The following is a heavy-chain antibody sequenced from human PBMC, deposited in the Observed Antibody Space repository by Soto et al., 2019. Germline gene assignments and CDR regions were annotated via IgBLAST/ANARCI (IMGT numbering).Heavy chain of an antibody. Sequence: PSETLSLTCAVYGGSFSGYYWSWIRQPPGKGLEWIGEINHSGSTNYNPSLKSRVTISVDTSKNQFSLKLSSVTAADTAVYYCARYSSSWSDAFDIWGQGTMVTVSS. D-gene: IGHD6-13*01. CDR1: GGSFSGYY. J-gene: IGHJ3*02. V-gene: IGHV4-34*01. CDR2: INHSGST. CDR3: ARYSSSWSDAFDI.